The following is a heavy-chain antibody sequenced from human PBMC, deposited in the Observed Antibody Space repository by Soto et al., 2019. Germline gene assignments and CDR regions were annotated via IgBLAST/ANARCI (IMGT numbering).Heavy chain of an antibody. Sequence: QVQLVQSGAEVKKPGSSVKVSCKTSGGTFSSDATSWVRQAPGQGLEWMGGIIPIFGTANYAQKFQGRVTITADESTCTVYMELSSLRSEDTAVYYCARGRRDGYNYLDYFDYWGQGTLVTVSA. J-gene: IGHJ4*02. CDR2: IIPIFGTA. V-gene: IGHV1-69*12. D-gene: IGHD5-12*01. CDR1: GGTFSSDA. CDR3: ARGRRDGYNYLDYFDY.